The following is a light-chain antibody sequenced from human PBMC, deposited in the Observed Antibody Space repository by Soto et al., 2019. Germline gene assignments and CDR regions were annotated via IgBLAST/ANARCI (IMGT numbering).Light chain of an antibody. V-gene: IGKV3-20*01. Sequence: EIVLTQSPGTLSLSPGESATLSCRASQTVSRSYFVWYQQKPGQAPRLLIYGASARAPGIPDMFSGTGSGTESTLTISRLEPEDFAVYFCQHFDSSPTFGGGTKVEIK. CDR3: QHFDSSPT. CDR1: QTVSRSY. CDR2: GAS. J-gene: IGKJ4*01.